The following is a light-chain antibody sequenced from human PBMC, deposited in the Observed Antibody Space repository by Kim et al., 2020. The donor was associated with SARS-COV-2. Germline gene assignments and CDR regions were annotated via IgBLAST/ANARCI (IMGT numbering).Light chain of an antibody. CDR1: QSVSNNY. V-gene: IGKV3-20*01. J-gene: IGKJ2*01. CDR3: QQYCSSPPNV. Sequence: EIVLTQSPGTLSLSPGERATLSCRASQSVSNNYLAWYQHKPGQAPRLLIYGAFNRAPGIQDRFSGSGSGTDFTLTISRLEPEDFAVYYCQQYCSSPPNVFGQGTKLEIK. CDR2: GAF.